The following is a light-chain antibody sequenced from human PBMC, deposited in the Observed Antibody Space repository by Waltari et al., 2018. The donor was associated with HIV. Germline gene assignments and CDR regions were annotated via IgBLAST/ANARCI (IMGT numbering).Light chain of an antibody. CDR1: QTISGF. J-gene: IGKJ4*01. V-gene: IGKV3-11*01. CDR3: QQRKNWPLT. Sequence: ELVLTQSPATLSLSPGERATLSCRASQTISGFLVWYRQKPGQAPRLVMYDTSTRATGIPARFSGSGSGTDFTLTISSLEPEDFAVYYCQQRKNWPLTFGGGTKLEIK. CDR2: DTS.